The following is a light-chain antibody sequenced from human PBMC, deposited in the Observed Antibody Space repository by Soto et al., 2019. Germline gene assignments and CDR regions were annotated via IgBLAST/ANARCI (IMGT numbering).Light chain of an antibody. CDR3: QRYNNWPYT. J-gene: IGKJ2*01. V-gene: IGKV3-15*01. Sequence: EIVMTQSPATLSVSPGGSATLSCRASQHVSSNLAWYRQKPGQAPTLPIYRASTMATGIPARSSGSGSGTEFTLTVSSLQSEDFAVYYCQRYNNWPYTFGQGTKLELK. CDR1: QHVSSN. CDR2: RAS.